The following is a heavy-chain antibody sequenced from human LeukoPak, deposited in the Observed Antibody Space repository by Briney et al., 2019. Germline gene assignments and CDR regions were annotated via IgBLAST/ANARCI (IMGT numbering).Heavy chain of an antibody. CDR2: IKSKTDGGTT. V-gene: IGHV3-15*01. CDR1: GFTFSNAW. D-gene: IGHD3-22*01. Sequence: GGSLRLSCAASGFTFSNAWMSWVRQAPGKGLEWVGRIKSKTDGGTTDYAAPVKGRFTISRDDSKNTLYLQMNSLKTEDTAVYYCTTDFYYYDSSGYGPYWYFDHWGRGTLVTVSS. J-gene: IGHJ2*01. CDR3: TTDFYYYDSSGYGPYWYFDH.